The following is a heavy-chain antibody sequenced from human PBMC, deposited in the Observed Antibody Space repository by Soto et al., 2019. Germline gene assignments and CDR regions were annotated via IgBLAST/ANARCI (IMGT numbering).Heavy chain of an antibody. Sequence: SETLSLTCGVYGGSFSENNWNWIRQSPGKGLEWIGEINHRGSINYNPSLKSRVTISRDTSRNQFSLKLTSVTAADTALYYCEAGGGFILGRMPWFDPWGQGNQVTVSS. CDR3: EAGGGFILGRMPWFDP. CDR1: GGSFSENN. CDR2: INHRGSI. D-gene: IGHD2-2*01. V-gene: IGHV4-34*01. J-gene: IGHJ5*02.